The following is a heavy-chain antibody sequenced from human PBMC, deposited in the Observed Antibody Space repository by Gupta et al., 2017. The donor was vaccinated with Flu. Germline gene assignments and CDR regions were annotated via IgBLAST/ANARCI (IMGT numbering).Heavy chain of an antibody. CDR2: IRSKANSYAT. CDR3: SSRDCSGGRCSEY. CDR1: GST. D-gene: IGHD2-15*01. J-gene: IGHJ4*02. Sequence: GSTMYWVRQASGKGLEWVARIRSKANSYATAYAASVKGRFTISRDDSKNTAYLQMNRLKTEDTAVYYCSSRDCSGGRCSEYWGQGTLVTVSS. V-gene: IGHV3-73*01.